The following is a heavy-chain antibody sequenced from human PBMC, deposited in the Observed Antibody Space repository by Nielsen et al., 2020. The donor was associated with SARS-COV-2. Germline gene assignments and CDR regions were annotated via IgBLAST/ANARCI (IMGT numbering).Heavy chain of an antibody. CDR1: GFTFSSYG. D-gene: IGHD6-19*01. CDR2: IRYDGSNK. Sequence: GGSLRLSCAASGFTFSSYGMHWVRQAPGKGLEWVAFIRYDGSNKYYADSVTGRFTISRDNSKNTLYLQMNSLRAEDTAVYYCAKDGITYSSGLVGEEYYFDYWGQGILVTVSS. J-gene: IGHJ4*02. V-gene: IGHV3-30*02. CDR3: AKDGITYSSGLVGEEYYFDY.